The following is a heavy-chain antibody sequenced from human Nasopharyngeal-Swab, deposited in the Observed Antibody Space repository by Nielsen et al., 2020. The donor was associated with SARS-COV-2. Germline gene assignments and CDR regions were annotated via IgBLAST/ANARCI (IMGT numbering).Heavy chain of an antibody. Sequence: GESLKISCAASGFVFSSVWMSRVRQAPGKGLEWVGRIKRNADGGTVEYATAVRGRFSISRDDSRNTLFLQMNRLKTEDTAVYYCTTLHRTGWFWGQGTLVTVSS. D-gene: IGHD6-19*01. CDR3: TTLHRTGWF. CDR2: IKRNADGGTV. CDR1: GFVFSSVW. V-gene: IGHV3-15*01. J-gene: IGHJ4*02.